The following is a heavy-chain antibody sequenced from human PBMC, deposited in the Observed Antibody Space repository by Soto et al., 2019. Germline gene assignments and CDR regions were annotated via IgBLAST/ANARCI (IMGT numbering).Heavy chain of an antibody. D-gene: IGHD2-15*01. CDR2: ITGGGGTT. J-gene: IGHJ6*02. CDR1: GFTFASFT. Sequence: EVQLLESGGRLVQPGGSLRLSCAASGFTFASFTMTWVRQAPGRGPEWLSAITGGGGTTYYADSVKGRFTISRDNSKNFLYLQMNSLRDEDTAVYYCAKDVVYCIPDSCFPRVMDVWGQGTTVTVSS. CDR3: AKDVVYCIPDSCFPRVMDV. V-gene: IGHV3-23*01.